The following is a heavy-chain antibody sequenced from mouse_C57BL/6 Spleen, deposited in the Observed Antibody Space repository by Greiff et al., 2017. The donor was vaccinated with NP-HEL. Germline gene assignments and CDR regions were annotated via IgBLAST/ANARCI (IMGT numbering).Heavy chain of an antibody. CDR3: AKPLYDGYEGFAY. J-gene: IGHJ3*01. CDR2: ISDGGSYT. D-gene: IGHD2-3*01. Sequence: EVKVVESGGGLVKPGGSLKLSCAASGFTFSSYAMSWVRQTPEKRLEWVATISDGGSYTYYPDNVKGRFTISRDNAKNNLYLQMSHLKSEDTAMYNGAKPLYDGYEGFAYWGQGTLVTVSA. CDR1: GFTFSSYA. V-gene: IGHV5-4*03.